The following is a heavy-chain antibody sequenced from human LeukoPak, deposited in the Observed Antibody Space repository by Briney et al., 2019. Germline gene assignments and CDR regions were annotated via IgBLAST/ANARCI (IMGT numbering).Heavy chain of an antibody. CDR2: ISPDGKDT. CDR3: ATYNWEYEADY. J-gene: IGHJ4*02. CDR1: GFTFSNYW. V-gene: IGHV3-74*01. D-gene: IGHD1-20*01. Sequence: GGSLRLSCAASGFTFSNYWIYWVRQVPGKGLVWVSRISPDGKDTSHADSVKGRFTISRDNAKNTLYLQMNSLRAEDTAVYYCATYNWEYEADYWGQGTLVSVSS.